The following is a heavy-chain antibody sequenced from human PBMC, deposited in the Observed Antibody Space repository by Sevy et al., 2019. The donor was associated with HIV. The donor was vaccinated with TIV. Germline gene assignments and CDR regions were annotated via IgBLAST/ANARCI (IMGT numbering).Heavy chain of an antibody. D-gene: IGHD6-6*01. J-gene: IGHJ4*02. Sequence: GGSLGLSCAASGFTFSSYGMHWVRQAPGKGLEWVAVISYDGSNKYYADSVKGRFTISRDNSKNTLYLQMNSLRAEDTAVYYCAKRGNEYSSSPAFDYWGQGTLVTVSS. CDR2: ISYDGSNK. CDR3: AKRGNEYSSSPAFDY. CDR1: GFTFSSYG. V-gene: IGHV3-30*18.